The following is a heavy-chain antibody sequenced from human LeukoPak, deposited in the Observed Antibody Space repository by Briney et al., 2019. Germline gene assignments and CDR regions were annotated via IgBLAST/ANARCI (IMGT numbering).Heavy chain of an antibody. Sequence: GASVKVSCKASGGTFSSCAISWVRQAPGQGLEWMGGIIPIFGTANYAQKFQGRVTITADESTSTAYMELSSLRSEDTAVYYCARAWLVSDYYYYGMDVWGQGTTVTVSS. V-gene: IGHV1-69*01. CDR2: IIPIFGTA. CDR3: ARAWLVSDYYYYGMDV. CDR1: GGTFSSCA. J-gene: IGHJ6*02. D-gene: IGHD6-19*01.